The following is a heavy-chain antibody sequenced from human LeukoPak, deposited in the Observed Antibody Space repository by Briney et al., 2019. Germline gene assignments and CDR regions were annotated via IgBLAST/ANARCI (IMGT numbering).Heavy chain of an antibody. CDR2: INHSGST. D-gene: IGHD6-13*01. Sequence: SETLSLTCAVYGGSFSGYYWSWIRQPPGKGLEWIGEINHSGSTNYNPSLRSRVTISVDTSKNQFSLKLSSVTAADTAVYYCARVRRSSSWYDWFDPWGQGTLVTVSS. CDR3: ARVRRSSSWYDWFDP. CDR1: GGSFSGYY. J-gene: IGHJ5*02. V-gene: IGHV4-34*01.